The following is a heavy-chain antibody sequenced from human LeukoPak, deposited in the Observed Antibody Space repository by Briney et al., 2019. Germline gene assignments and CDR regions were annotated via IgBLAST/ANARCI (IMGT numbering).Heavy chain of an antibody. D-gene: IGHD1-26*01. CDR2: IDRSGTYT. V-gene: IGHV3-11*06. CDR1: GFTVSDYY. J-gene: IGHJ4*02. CDR3: ARDLTVGPIFTDY. Sequence: PGGSLRLSCAASGFTVSDYYMNWIRQAPGKGLEWVSYIDRSGTYTNYADSVKGRFTISRDNAKNSLYLQMNGLRAEDTAVYYCARDLTVGPIFTDYWGQGTLVTVSS.